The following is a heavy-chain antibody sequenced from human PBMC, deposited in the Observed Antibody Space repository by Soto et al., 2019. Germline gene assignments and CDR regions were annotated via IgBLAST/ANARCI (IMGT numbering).Heavy chain of an antibody. CDR3: AEAYSGSYTNWFDP. Sequence: PSETLSLTCAVSGGSISGSNWWSWVRQPPGKGLEWIGEIYHSGSTNYNPSLKSRVTISVDKSKNQFSLKLSPVTAADTAVYYCAEAYSGSYTNWFDPWGQGTLVTVSS. V-gene: IGHV4-4*02. CDR2: IYHSGST. D-gene: IGHD1-26*01. J-gene: IGHJ5*02. CDR1: GGSISGSNW.